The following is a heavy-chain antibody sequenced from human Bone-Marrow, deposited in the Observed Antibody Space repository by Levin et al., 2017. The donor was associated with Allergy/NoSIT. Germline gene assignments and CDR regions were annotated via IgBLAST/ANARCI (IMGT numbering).Heavy chain of an antibody. V-gene: IGHV4-34*01. D-gene: IGHD3-3*01. CDR3: ARGRFLQWSLEFFGLDV. Sequence: PSETLSLNCVVDGGSLKGYQWTWIRQPPGQGLEFIGEINHSGGPNYNPSLLRRVTMSVDTSKNQISLNLTSVTAADTAVYFCARGRFLQWSLEFFGLDVWGQGTPVIVSS. CDR2: INHSGGP. J-gene: IGHJ6*02. CDR1: GGSLKGYQ.